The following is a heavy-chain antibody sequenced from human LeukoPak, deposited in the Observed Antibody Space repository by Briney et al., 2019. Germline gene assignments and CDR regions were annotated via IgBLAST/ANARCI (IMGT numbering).Heavy chain of an antibody. J-gene: IGHJ4*02. Sequence: SETLSLTCTVSGDSISSYYWSWIRQPAGKGLEWIGRIHPSGSTNYNPSLKSRVTLSVDTSKNQFSLKLSSVTAADTAVYYCARHPRKGGYYFDYWGQGTLVTVSS. CDR2: IHPSGST. CDR1: GDSISSYY. D-gene: IGHD1-14*01. V-gene: IGHV4-4*07. CDR3: ARHPRKGGYYFDY.